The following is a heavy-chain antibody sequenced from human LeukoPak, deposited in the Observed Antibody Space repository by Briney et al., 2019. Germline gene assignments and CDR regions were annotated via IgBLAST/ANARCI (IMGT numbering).Heavy chain of an antibody. CDR2: ISYSGST. V-gene: IGHV4-61*09. Sequence: PSQTLSLTCTVSGGSISSGSYYWSWIRQPPGKGLEWIGYISYSGSTDYNPSLKSRVTISVDTSKNQFSLQLSSVTAADTAVYYCASLDSSGWYYFDYWGQGTLVTVSS. J-gene: IGHJ4*02. CDR3: ASLDSSGWYYFDY. CDR1: GGSISSGSYY. D-gene: IGHD6-19*01.